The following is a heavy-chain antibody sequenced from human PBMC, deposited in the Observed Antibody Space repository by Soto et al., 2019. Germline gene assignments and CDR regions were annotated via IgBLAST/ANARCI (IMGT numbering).Heavy chain of an antibody. J-gene: IGHJ3*02. CDR1: GFTFDDYT. V-gene: IGHV3-43*01. Sequence: ESGGVVVQPGGSLRLSCAASGFTFDDYTMHWVRQAPGKGLEWVSLISWDGGSTYYADSVKGRFTISRDNSKNSLYLQMNSLRTEDTALYYCAKVKEVVVIAAAFDIWGQGTMVTVSS. CDR3: AKVKEVVVIAAAFDI. CDR2: ISWDGGST. D-gene: IGHD3-22*01.